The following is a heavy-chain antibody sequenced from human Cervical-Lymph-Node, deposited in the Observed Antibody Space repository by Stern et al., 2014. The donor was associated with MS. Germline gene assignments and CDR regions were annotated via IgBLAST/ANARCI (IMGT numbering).Heavy chain of an antibody. J-gene: IGHJ6*02. CDR1: GGTFSTYP. CDR2: IIPVFGTA. D-gene: IGHD4-17*01. V-gene: IGHV1-69*12. CDR3: ASPVTLTVGAMDV. Sequence: QDQLVQSGAEVKKPGSSVKVSCKASGGTFSTYPIIWVRQAPGQGLGWMGVIIPVFGTANSAQKFQGRVTTTADDSSTYAYYPLSSLRSEDTAVYYCASPVTLTVGAMDVWGQGTTITVSS.